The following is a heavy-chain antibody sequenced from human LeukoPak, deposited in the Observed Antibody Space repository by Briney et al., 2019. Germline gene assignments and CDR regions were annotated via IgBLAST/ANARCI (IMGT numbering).Heavy chain of an antibody. CDR1: GFTFSDYY. J-gene: IGHJ4*02. V-gene: IGHV3-11*01. CDR2: ISSSGSTI. Sequence: PGGSLRLSCAASGFTFSDYYMSWIRQAPGKGLEWVSYISSSGSTIYYADSVKGRFTISRDNAKNSLYLQMNSLRAEDTAVYYCARVGYYYDTPPDFDYWGQGTLVTVSS. CDR3: ARVGYYYDTPPDFDY. D-gene: IGHD3-22*01.